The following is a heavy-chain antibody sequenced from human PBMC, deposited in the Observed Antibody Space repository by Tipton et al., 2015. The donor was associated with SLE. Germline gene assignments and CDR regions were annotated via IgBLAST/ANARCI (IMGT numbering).Heavy chain of an antibody. Sequence: SLRLSCAASGFTFDDYAMHWVRQAPGKGPEWVSLISWDGGSTYYADSVKGRFTISRDNSKNSLYLQMNSLRAEDTALYYCAKGYDSSGYSRFDYWGQGTLVTVSS. CDR3: AKGYDSSGYSRFDY. CDR1: GFTFDDYA. D-gene: IGHD3-22*01. CDR2: ISWDGGST. J-gene: IGHJ4*02. V-gene: IGHV3-43D*04.